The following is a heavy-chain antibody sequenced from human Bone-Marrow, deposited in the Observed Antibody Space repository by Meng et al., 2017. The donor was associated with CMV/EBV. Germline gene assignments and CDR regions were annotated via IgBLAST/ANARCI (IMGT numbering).Heavy chain of an antibody. CDR1: GYTFTGYY. J-gene: IGHJ1*01. D-gene: IGHD4-17*01. CDR3: ARDTPGDDKWD. CDR2: INPSGDWT. Sequence: ASVKVSCKASGYTFTGYYMHWVRQAPGQGLEWMSRINPSGDWTTYAQKFQGRVTLTRDTSTTTVSLELTSLTSEDTAVYYCARDTPGDDKWDWGQGTLVTVSS. V-gene: IGHV1-46*01.